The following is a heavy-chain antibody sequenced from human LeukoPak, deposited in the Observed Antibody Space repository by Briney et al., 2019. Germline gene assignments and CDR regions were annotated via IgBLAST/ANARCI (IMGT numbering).Heavy chain of an antibody. CDR3: ARGLGTTVTSYYYYYYYMDV. Sequence: GASVKVSCKGSGYTFTSYDINWVRQATGQGLEWMGWMNPNSGNTGYAQKFQGRVTMTRNTSISTAYMELSSLRSEDTAAYYCARGLGTTVTSYYYYYYYMDVWGKGTTVTVSS. CDR2: MNPNSGNT. D-gene: IGHD4-17*01. V-gene: IGHV1-8*01. CDR1: GYTFTSYD. J-gene: IGHJ6*03.